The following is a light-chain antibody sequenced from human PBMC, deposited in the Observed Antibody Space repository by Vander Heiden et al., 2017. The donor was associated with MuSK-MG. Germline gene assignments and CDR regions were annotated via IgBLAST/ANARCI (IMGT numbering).Light chain of an antibody. Sequence: EIVLTPSPATLSLSPGGRATLSCRASQSVSSYLAWYQQKPGQAPRLLIYDASNRATGIPARFSGSGSGTDFTLTISSLEPEDFAVYYCQQRSNWPPLLTFGGGTKVEIK. CDR1: QSVSSY. V-gene: IGKV3-11*01. CDR3: QQRSNWPPLLT. CDR2: DAS. J-gene: IGKJ4*01.